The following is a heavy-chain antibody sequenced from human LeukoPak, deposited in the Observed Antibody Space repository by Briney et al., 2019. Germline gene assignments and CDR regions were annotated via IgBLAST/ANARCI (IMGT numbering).Heavy chain of an antibody. Sequence: SETLSLTCTVSGDSISRSSDYWGWIRQPPGKGPEWIGSVYYIGSTFYNPSLKSRVTISVDTSKNQFSLKLSSVTAADTAVYYCARLGGSGWYDYFDYWGQGTLVTVSS. CDR3: ARLGGSGWYDYFDY. J-gene: IGHJ4*02. V-gene: IGHV4-39*07. CDR2: VYYIGST. CDR1: GDSISRSSDY. D-gene: IGHD6-19*01.